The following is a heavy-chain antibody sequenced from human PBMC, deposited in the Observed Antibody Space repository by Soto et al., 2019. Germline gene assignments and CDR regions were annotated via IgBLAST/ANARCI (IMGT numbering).Heavy chain of an antibody. D-gene: IGHD1-1*01. Sequence: QVQLVQSGAEVKKPGASVKVSCKASGYTFTHYDINWVRQATGQGPEWMGWMNPNSGDTGFAQNFQGRVTMTRDTSIRTAYMELSSLRSEDTAVYYCARVGGNWNDDYFDYWGQGTLVTVS. CDR2: MNPNSGDT. CDR1: GYTFTHYD. V-gene: IGHV1-8*01. CDR3: ARVGGNWNDDYFDY. J-gene: IGHJ4*02.